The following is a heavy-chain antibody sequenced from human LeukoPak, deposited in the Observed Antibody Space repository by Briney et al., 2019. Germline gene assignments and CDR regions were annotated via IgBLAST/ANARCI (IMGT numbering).Heavy chain of an antibody. CDR3: ASPGIAAAGDY. V-gene: IGHV3-30*04. J-gene: IGHJ4*02. D-gene: IGHD6-13*01. CDR2: ISYDGSNK. CDR1: GFTFSSYA. Sequence: GGSLRLSCAASGFTFSSYAMHWVRQAPGKGLEWVAVISYDGSNKYYADSVKGQFTISRDNSKNTLYLQMNSLRAEDTAVYYCASPGIAAAGDYWGQGTLVTVSS.